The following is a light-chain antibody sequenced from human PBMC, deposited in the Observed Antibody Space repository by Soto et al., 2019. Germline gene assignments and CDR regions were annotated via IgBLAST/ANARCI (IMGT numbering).Light chain of an antibody. CDR1: QSVGSSSF. V-gene: IGKV3-20*01. Sequence: EIVLTQSPGTPSLSPGERATLSCRASQSVGSSSFFAWYQLKPGQAPRLLIYGASRRATGIPERFSGRGSGTDCTLTINRLEPEDFAVYFCQQYGSSPLTFGGGTKVEIK. CDR2: GAS. J-gene: IGKJ4*01. CDR3: QQYGSSPLT.